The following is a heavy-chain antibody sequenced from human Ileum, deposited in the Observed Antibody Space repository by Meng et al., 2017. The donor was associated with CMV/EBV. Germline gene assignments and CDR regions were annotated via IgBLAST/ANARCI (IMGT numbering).Heavy chain of an antibody. D-gene: IGHD2-2*01. V-gene: IGHV1-18*01. CDR3: ARGTPYCSSTSCYRSWFDP. CDR2: ISAYNGNT. CDR1: TFNSYG. Sequence: TFNSYGISWGRQAPGQGLEWMGWISAYNGNTNYAQKLQGRVTMTTDTSTSTAYMELRSLRSDDTAVYYCARGTPYCSSTSCYRSWFDPWGQGTLVTVSS. J-gene: IGHJ5*02.